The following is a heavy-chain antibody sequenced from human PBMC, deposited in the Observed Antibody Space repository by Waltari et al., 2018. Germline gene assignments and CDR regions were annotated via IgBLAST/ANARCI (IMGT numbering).Heavy chain of an antibody. D-gene: IGHD3-3*01. CDR1: GYSFTSYW. J-gene: IGHJ4*02. CDR2: SCPGDSAT. V-gene: IGHV5-51*03. Sequence: EVQLVQSGAEVKKPGESLKISCKGSGYSFTSYWIGWVRQMPGKGLEWMGVSCPGDSATRYSPSFQGQVTISADKSISTAYLQWSSLKASDTAMYYCATGGSLEEWSLYYFDYWGQGTLVTVSS. CDR3: ATGGSLEEWSLYYFDY.